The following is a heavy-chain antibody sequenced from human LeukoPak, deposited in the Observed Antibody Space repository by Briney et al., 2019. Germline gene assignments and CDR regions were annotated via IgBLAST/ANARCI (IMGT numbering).Heavy chain of an antibody. CDR1: GFTFSSYA. Sequence: GGSLRLSCAASGFTFSSYAMHWVRQAPGKGLEWVAVISYDGSNKYYADSVKGRFTISRDNSKNTLYLQMNSLRAEDTAVYYCARDRDDRGYYYMDVWGKGTTVTASS. D-gene: IGHD3-22*01. V-gene: IGHV3-30*01. J-gene: IGHJ6*03. CDR2: ISYDGSNK. CDR3: ARDRDDRGYYYMDV.